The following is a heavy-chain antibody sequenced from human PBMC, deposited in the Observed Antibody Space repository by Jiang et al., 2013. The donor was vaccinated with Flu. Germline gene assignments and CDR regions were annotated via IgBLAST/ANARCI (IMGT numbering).Heavy chain of an antibody. D-gene: IGHD2-2*01. CDR2: IIPIYGTP. J-gene: IGHJ4*02. CDR3: ARNRPRVVVPGPFDH. V-gene: IGHV1-69*01. Sequence: SGAEVKKPGSSVKVSCKASGGTFRVYTFSWLRQAPGQGLEWMGGIIPIYGTPNYAQKFQGRVTITADESTSTAYMELSSLKSEDTAVYFCARNRPRVVVPGPFDHWGQGTLVTVSP. CDR1: GGTFRVYT.